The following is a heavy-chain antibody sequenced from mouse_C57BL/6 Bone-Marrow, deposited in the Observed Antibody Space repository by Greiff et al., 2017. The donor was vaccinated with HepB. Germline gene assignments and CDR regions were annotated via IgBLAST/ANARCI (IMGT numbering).Heavy chain of an antibody. Sequence: VQLQQSGTVLARPGASVKMSCKTSGYTFTSYWMHWVKQRPGQGLEWIGAIYPGNSDTSYNQKFKGKAKLTAVTSASTAYMELSSLTNEDSAVYYCTRSVNYGSSSFAYWGQGTLVTVSA. J-gene: IGHJ3*01. D-gene: IGHD1-1*01. V-gene: IGHV1-5*01. CDR1: GYTFTSYW. CDR2: IYPGNSDT. CDR3: TRSVNYGSSSFAY.